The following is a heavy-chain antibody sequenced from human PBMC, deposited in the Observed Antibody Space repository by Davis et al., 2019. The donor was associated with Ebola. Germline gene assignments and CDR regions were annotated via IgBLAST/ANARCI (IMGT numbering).Heavy chain of an antibody. J-gene: IGHJ4*02. CDR1: GFTFSSYA. Sequence: GGSLRLSCAASGFTFSSYAMHWVRQAPGKGLEWVAVISYDGREKYYADSVKGRFTISRDNPKNTFYLEMNRLRIEDTAVYHCARKTEFDYWGQGTLVTVSS. V-gene: IGHV3-30*04. CDR3: ARKTEFDY. CDR2: ISYDGREK.